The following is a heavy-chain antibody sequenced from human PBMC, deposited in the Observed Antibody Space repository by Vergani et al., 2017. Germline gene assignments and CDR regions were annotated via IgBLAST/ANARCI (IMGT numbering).Heavy chain of an antibody. CDR2: IYYSGST. Sequence: QVQLQESGPGLVKPSQTLSLTCTVSGGSISSGGYYWGWIRQPPGKGLEWIGSIYYSGSTYYNPSLKSRVTISVDTSKNQFSLKLSSVTAADTAVYYCATYSGSYSSNWFDPWGQGTLVTVSS. D-gene: IGHD1-26*01. CDR1: GGSISSGGYY. J-gene: IGHJ5*02. V-gene: IGHV4-39*01. CDR3: ATYSGSYSSNWFDP.